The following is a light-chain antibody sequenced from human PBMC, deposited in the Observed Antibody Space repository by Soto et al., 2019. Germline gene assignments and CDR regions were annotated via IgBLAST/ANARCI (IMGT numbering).Light chain of an antibody. V-gene: IGKV1-5*01. CDR1: QSISSW. CDR2: DAS. J-gene: IGKJ1*01. Sequence: DIQITQSPSTLSAYVGDRVTMTCRASQSISSWLAWYQQKPGKAPKLLIYDASSLESGVPSRFSGSGSGTEFTLTISSLQPDDFATYYCQQYNSYLWTFGQGTKVDIK. CDR3: QQYNSYLWT.